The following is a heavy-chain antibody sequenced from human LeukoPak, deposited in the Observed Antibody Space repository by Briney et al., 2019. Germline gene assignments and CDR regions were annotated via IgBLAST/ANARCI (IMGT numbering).Heavy chain of an antibody. CDR1: GGSISGHH. CDR2: IYYNGGT. D-gene: IGHD2-15*01. Sequence: SETLSLTCTVSGGSISGHHWSWIRQPPGKELEWIGYIYYNGGTSYNPPLKSRVTISVDTSKNQFSLHLNAVTAADAAVYYCARDSAARSDLWGRGTLVTVAS. CDR3: ARDSAARSDL. V-gene: IGHV4-59*11. J-gene: IGHJ2*01.